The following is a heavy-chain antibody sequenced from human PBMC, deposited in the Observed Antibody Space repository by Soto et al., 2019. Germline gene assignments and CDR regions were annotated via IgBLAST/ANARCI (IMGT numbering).Heavy chain of an antibody. CDR1: GGTFSKNT. J-gene: IGHJ6*02. CDR3: ARDQGFGEGYYYYYGMDV. D-gene: IGHD3-10*01. V-gene: IGHV1-69*13. Sequence: SVKVSCKASGGTFSKNTISWVRQAPGQGLEWMGGIIPIFGTANYAQKFQGRVTITADESTSTAYMELSSLRSEDTAVYYCARDQGFGEGYYYYYGMDVWGQGATVTVSS. CDR2: IIPIFGTA.